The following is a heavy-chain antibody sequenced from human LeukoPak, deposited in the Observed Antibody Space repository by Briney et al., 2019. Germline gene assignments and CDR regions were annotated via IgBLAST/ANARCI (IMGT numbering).Heavy chain of an antibody. CDR1: GGTFSSYA. D-gene: IGHD3-9*01. CDR2: IIPILGTA. J-gene: IGHJ4*02. Sequence: GASVKVSCKASGGTFSSYAISWVRQAPGQGLEWMGGIIPILGTANYAQKFQGRVTITADESTSTAYVELSSLRSEDTAVYYCARAKADILTGYYLYFDYWGQGTLVTVSS. V-gene: IGHV1-69*13. CDR3: ARAKADILTGYYLYFDY.